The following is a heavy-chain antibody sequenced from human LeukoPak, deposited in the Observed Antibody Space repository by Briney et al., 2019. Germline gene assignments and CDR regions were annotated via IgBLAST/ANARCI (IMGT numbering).Heavy chain of an antibody. J-gene: IGHJ3*02. D-gene: IGHD3-9*01. CDR2: INHSGST. CDR1: GGSFSGYY. CDR3: ASAFAYYDILTGYYNVDAFDI. V-gene: IGHV4-34*01. Sequence: SETLSLTCAVYGGSFSGYYWSWIRQPPGKGLEWIGEINHSGSTNYNPSLKSRVTISVDTSKNQFSLKLSSVTAADTAVYYCASAFAYYDILTGYYNVDAFDIWGQGTMVTVSS.